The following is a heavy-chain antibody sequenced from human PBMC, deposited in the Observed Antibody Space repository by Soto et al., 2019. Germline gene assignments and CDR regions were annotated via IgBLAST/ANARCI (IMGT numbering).Heavy chain of an antibody. V-gene: IGHV3-23*01. CDR2: ISGSGGST. D-gene: IGHD5-12*01. CDR1: GFTFSSYA. Sequence: EVQLLESGGGLVQPGGSLRLSCAASGFTFSSYAMSWVRQAPGKGLEWVSAISGSGGSTYYADSVKGRFTISRDNSKNTLYLQMNSLRAEDTAVYYCAKEVVSTATSGYDAFDYWGQGTLVTVSS. J-gene: IGHJ4*02. CDR3: AKEVVSTATSGYDAFDY.